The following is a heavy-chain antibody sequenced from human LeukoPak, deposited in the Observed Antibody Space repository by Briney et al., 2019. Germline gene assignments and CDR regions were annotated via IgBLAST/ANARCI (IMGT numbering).Heavy chain of an antibody. Sequence: GGSLRLSCAGSGFTFSSYAMSWVRQAPGKGLEWVSAISRSGGSTYYADSVKGRFTISRDNSKNTLYLQMNSLRAEDTAVYYCEKSSGWYEGFDYWGQGTLVTVSS. V-gene: IGHV3-23*01. J-gene: IGHJ4*02. D-gene: IGHD6-19*01. CDR2: ISRSGGST. CDR1: GFTFSSYA. CDR3: EKSSGWYEGFDY.